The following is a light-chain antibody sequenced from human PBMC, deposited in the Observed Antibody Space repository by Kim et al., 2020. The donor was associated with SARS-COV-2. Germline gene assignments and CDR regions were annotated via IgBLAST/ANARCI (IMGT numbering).Light chain of an antibody. CDR2: QGS. J-gene: IGLJ3*02. V-gene: IGLV3-1*01. CDR1: KLGERY. Sequence: VARVQPASITSSGDKLGERYASCSQLKTGQSPVRVTYQGSNRPSGIPERFSGSNSGNSATLTIRGTQAMDEADYYCQAWDSRTRVFGGGTQLTV. CDR3: QAWDSRTRV.